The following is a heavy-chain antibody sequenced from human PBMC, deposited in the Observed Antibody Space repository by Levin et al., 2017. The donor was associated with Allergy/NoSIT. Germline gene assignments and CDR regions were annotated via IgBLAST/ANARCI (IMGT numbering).Heavy chain of an antibody. V-gene: IGHV4-59*08. CDR2: IYYSGST. Sequence: PSETLSLTCTVSGGSISSYYWSWIRQPPGKGLEWIGYIYYSGSTNYNPSLTSGVTISVDTSKNQSSLKLSSVTAADTAVYDCASYVGTTGWFDPWGQGTLVTVSS. D-gene: IGHD1-1*01. CDR3: ASYVGTTGWFDP. J-gene: IGHJ5*02. CDR1: GGSISSYY.